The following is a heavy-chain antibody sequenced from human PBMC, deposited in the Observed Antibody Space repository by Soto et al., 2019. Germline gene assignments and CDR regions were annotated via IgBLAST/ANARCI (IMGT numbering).Heavy chain of an antibody. CDR1: GGSISSYY. J-gene: IGHJ6*02. CDR2: IYYSGST. Sequence: PSETLSLTCPVSGGSISSYYWSWIRPPPGKGLEWIGYIYYSGSTNYNPSLKSRVTISVDTSKNQFSLKLSSVTAADTAVYYCARGPVRGGIVGMDVWGQGTTVTVSS. V-gene: IGHV4-59*01. D-gene: IGHD3-10*01. CDR3: ARGPVRGGIVGMDV.